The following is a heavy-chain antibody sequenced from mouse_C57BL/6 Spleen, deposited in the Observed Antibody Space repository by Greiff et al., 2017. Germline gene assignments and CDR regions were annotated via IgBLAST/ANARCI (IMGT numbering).Heavy chain of an antibody. CDR1: GYTFTSYG. J-gene: IGHJ4*01. V-gene: IGHV1-81*01. Sequence: QVQLQQSGAELARPGASVKLSCKASGYTFTSYGISWVKQRTGQGLEWIGEIYPRSGNTYYNEKFKGKATLTADKSSSTAYMELRSLTSEASAVYCCARGRDDGYSYYAMDYWGQGTSVTVSS. D-gene: IGHD2-3*01. CDR3: ARGRDDGYSYYAMDY. CDR2: IYPRSGNT.